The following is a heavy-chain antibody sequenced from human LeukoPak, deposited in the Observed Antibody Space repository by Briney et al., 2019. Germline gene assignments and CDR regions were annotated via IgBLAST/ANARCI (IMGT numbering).Heavy chain of an antibody. CDR2: INHSGST. CDR1: GGSFSGYY. Sequence: SETLSLTCAVYGGSFSGYYWSWIRQPPGKGLEWIGEINHSGSTNYNPSLKSRVTISVDTSKNQFSLKLSSVTAADTAVYYCTGNYYGSGSHADFDYWGQGTLVTVS. D-gene: IGHD3-10*01. CDR3: TGNYYGSGSHADFDY. V-gene: IGHV4-34*01. J-gene: IGHJ4*02.